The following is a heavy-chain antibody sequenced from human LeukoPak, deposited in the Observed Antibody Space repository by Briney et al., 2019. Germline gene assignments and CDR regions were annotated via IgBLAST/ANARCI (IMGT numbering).Heavy chain of an antibody. V-gene: IGHV3-15*01. D-gene: IGHD3-10*01. CDR2: VKSKSAGETT. CDR3: TLIQGWGSGSYYRDF. J-gene: IGHJ4*02. CDR1: GLSISNDW. Sequence: PGGSLRLSCAASGLSISNDWMSWVRQAPGKGLEWVARVKSKSAGETTDYAAPVKGRFTISRDDSKNTLYLQMDSLKTEDTAVYYCTLIQGWGSGSYYRDFWGQGTLVIVSS.